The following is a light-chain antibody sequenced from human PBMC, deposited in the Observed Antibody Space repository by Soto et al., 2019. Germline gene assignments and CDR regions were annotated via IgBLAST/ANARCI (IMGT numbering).Light chain of an antibody. V-gene: IGKV3-20*01. CDR2: GAS. J-gene: IGKJ1*01. CDR1: QSVSNNY. Sequence: EVVLTQSRGTLSLFPGERSALSYRASQSVSNNYLAWYQQKPGQAPRLLIYGASNRATGIPDRFSGSGSGTDFTLTISRLEPEDFAVYYCQQYGNSGTFGQGTKVDI. CDR3: QQYGNSGT.